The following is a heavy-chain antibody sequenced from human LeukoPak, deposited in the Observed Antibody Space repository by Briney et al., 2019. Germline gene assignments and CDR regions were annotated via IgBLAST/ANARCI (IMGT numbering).Heavy chain of an antibody. J-gene: IGHJ4*02. Sequence: SETLSLTCAVYGGSFSGYYWSWIRQPPGEGLEWIGEIKHSGSTDYNPSLKSRVTISVDTSKNQFSLKLSSVTAADTAVYYCASALVATTYDYWGQGTLVTVSS. V-gene: IGHV4-34*01. D-gene: IGHD5-12*01. CDR2: IKHSGST. CDR1: GGSFSGYY. CDR3: ASALVATTYDY.